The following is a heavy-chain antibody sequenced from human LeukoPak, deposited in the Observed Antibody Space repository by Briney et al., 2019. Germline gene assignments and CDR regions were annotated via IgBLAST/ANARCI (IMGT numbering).Heavy chain of an antibody. D-gene: IGHD3-22*01. CDR2: ISYDGSNR. CDR1: GFTFSSYE. J-gene: IGHJ4*02. CDR3: AKGDYYDSSGYYYDY. Sequence: GGSLRLSCAASGFTFSSYEMNWVRQAPGKGLEWVAVISYDGSNRYYADSVKGRFTTSRDNSKNTLYLQMNSLRAEDTAVYYCAKGDYYDSSGYYYDYWGQGTLVTVSS. V-gene: IGHV3-30*18.